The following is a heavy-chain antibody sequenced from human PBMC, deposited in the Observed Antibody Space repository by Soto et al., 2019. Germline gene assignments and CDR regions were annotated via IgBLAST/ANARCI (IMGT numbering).Heavy chain of an antibody. CDR1: GGSISSYY. CDR2: IYYSGST. V-gene: IGHV4-59*01. CDR3: ARGGSGYDAGSYFDY. D-gene: IGHD5-12*01. Sequence: QVQLQESGPGLVKPSETLSLTCTVSGGSISSYYWSWIRQPPGKGLEWIGYIYYSGSTNYNPSLKSRVTISVDTSKNQFSLKLSSVTAADTAVYYCARGGSGYDAGSYFDYWGQGTLVTVSS. J-gene: IGHJ4*02.